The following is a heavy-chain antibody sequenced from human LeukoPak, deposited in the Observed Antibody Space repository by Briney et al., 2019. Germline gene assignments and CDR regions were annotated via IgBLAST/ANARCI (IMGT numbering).Heavy chain of an antibody. J-gene: IGHJ4*02. V-gene: IGHV1-2*04. CDR3: ARAPYYDSSGYCDY. Sequence: ASVKVSCKASGYTFTGYYMHWVRQAPGQGLERMGWINPNSGGTNYAQKFQGWVTMTRDTSISTAYMELSRLRSDDTAVYYCARAPYYDSSGYCDYWGQGTLVTVSS. D-gene: IGHD3-22*01. CDR1: GYTFTGYY. CDR2: INPNSGGT.